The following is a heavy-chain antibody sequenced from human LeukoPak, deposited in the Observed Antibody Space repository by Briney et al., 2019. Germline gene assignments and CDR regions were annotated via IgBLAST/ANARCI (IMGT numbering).Heavy chain of an antibody. V-gene: IGHV1-18*01. CDR3: ARDYDILTGYYRTPRPGSRFDP. CDR2: ISAYNGNT. Sequence: VASVKVSCKASGGTFSSYAISWVRQAPGQGLEWMGWISAYNGNTNYAQKLQGRVTMTTDTSTSTAYMELRSLRSDDTAVYYCARDYDILTGYYRTPRPGSRFDPWGQGTLVTVSS. CDR1: GGTFSSYA. J-gene: IGHJ5*02. D-gene: IGHD3-9*01.